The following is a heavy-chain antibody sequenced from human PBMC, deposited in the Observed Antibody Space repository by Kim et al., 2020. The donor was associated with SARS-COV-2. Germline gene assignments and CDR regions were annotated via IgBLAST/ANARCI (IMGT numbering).Heavy chain of an antibody. CDR1: GFTFSDYY. CDR3: ARNDGLLQWLVSGTGMDV. CDR2: ISSSSSYT. D-gene: IGHD6-19*01. Sequence: GGSLRLSCAASGFTFSDYYMSWIRQAPGKGLEWVPYISSSSSYTNYADSAKGRFTISRDNAKNSLYLQMNSLGAEDTAVYYCARNDGLLQWLVSGTGMDVWGQGTTVTVSS. J-gene: IGHJ6*02. V-gene: IGHV3-11*03.